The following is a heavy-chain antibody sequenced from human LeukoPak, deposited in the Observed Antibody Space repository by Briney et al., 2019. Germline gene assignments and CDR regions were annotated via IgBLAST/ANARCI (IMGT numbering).Heavy chain of an antibody. Sequence: SETLSLTCAVSGYSISSGYYWGWIRQPPGKGLEWIGTIYHTGSTYYNPSIKSRVTISVDTSKNQFSLKLSSVTAADTAVYYCVTYCGGDCYRAFDYWGQGTLVTVSS. J-gene: IGHJ4*02. CDR1: GYSISSGYY. D-gene: IGHD2-21*02. CDR3: VTYCGGDCYRAFDY. CDR2: IYHTGST. V-gene: IGHV4-38-2*01.